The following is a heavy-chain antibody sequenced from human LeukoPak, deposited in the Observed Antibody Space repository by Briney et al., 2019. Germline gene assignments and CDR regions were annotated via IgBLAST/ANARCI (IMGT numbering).Heavy chain of an antibody. J-gene: IGHJ4*02. CDR1: GFTFSYYW. D-gene: IGHD4-23*01. CDR3: ARDSGYGGNSDY. CDR2: INSDGSTT. Sequence: GGSLRLSCAASGFTFSYYWMYWVRQAPGKGLVWVSRINSDGSTTSYADSVKGRFTVSRDNAKNTLYLQMNSLRADDTAVYYCARDSGYGGNSDYWGQGTLVTVSS. V-gene: IGHV3-74*01.